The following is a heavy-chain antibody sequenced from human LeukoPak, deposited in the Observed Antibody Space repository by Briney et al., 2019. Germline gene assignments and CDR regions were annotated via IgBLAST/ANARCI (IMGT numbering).Heavy chain of an antibody. CDR3: ARDLDSSGSDY. J-gene: IGHJ4*02. V-gene: IGHV3-23*01. CDR1: GFTFTNYA. Sequence: HAGGSLRLSCAASGFTFTNYAMSWVRQAPGKGPEWVSAITGGGDSTFYADSVKGRFTISRDNAKNSLYLQMNSLRAEDTAVYYCARDLDSSGSDYWGQGTLVTVSS. D-gene: IGHD3-22*01. CDR2: ITGGGDST.